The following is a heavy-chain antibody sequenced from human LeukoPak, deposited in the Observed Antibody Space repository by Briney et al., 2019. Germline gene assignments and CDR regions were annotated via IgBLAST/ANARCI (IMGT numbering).Heavy chain of an antibody. CDR2: ISSSGSTI. V-gene: IGHV3-11*01. CDR1: GFTVSSNY. J-gene: IGHJ4*02. CDR3: ARAPSGWYRYFDY. Sequence: GGSLRLSCAASGFTVSSNYMSWIRQAPGKGLEWVSYISSSGSTIYYADSVKGRFTISRDNAKNSLYLQMNSLRAEDTAVYYCARAPSGWYRYFDYWGQGTLVTVSS. D-gene: IGHD6-19*01.